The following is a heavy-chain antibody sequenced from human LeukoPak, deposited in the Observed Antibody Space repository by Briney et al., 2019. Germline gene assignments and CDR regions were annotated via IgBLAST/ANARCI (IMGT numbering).Heavy chain of an antibody. CDR3: ARSGDYCLEY. D-gene: IGHD3-3*01. CDR1: GFTFSSYA. V-gene: IGHV4-4*02. CDR2: ISHSGST. J-gene: IGHJ4*02. Sequence: GSLRLSCAASGFTFSSYAMHWVRQPPGKGLEWIGEISHSGSTNYNPSLKSRVTISADKSKNQFSLNLNSVTAADTAVYYCARSGDYCLEYWGQGTLVTVSS.